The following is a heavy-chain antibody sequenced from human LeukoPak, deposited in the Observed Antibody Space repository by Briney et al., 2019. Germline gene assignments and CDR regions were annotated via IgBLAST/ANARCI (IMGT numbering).Heavy chain of an antibody. CDR3: ARVLRYCSGGNCYSGGLGYVDV. V-gene: IGHV3-53*01. Sequence: GGSLTHPFEPSGFPARSNYIRWLGQAPGKGRAGVSFVYSGGSTHLAHSVKGRFTISRDNSKNTLYLQMNSLRAEDTAVYYCARVLRYCSGGNCYSGGLGYVDVWGKGTTVTISS. D-gene: IGHD2-15*01. J-gene: IGHJ6*03. CDR1: GFPARSNY. CDR2: VYSGGST.